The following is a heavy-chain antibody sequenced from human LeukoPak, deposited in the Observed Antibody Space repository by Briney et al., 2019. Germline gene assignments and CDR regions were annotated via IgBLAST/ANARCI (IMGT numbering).Heavy chain of an antibody. D-gene: IGHD6-19*01. J-gene: IGHJ6*02. CDR3: ARTPPPYSSGWYSSYYYGMDV. CDR2: IIPIFGTA. Sequence: GASVKVSCKASGGTFSSYAISWVRQAPGQGLEWMGGIIPIFGTATYAQKFQGRVTITADESTSTAYMELSSLRSEDTAVYYCARTPPPYSSGWYSSYYYGMDVWGQGTTVTVSS. CDR1: GGTFSSYA. V-gene: IGHV1-69*01.